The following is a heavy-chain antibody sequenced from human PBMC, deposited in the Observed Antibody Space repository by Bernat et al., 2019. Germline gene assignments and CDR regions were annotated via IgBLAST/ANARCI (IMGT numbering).Heavy chain of an antibody. Sequence: QVQLVESGGGVVQPGRSLRLSCAASGFSFSGFGMHWVRQAPGKGLEWVAVLWFDGSNKYYADSVKGRFTISRDNSKNTVFLQMNSLRADDTVIYYCARDSYDSGNYVVGRMIDYWGQGTLVTVSS. CDR2: LWFDGSNK. D-gene: IGHD2-15*01. CDR3: ARDSYDSGNYVVGRMIDY. V-gene: IGHV3-33*01. CDR1: GFSFSGFG. J-gene: IGHJ4*02.